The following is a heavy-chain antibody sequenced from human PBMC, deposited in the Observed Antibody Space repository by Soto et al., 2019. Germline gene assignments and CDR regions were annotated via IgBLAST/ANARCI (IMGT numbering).Heavy chain of an antibody. Sequence: PSETLSLTCTVSGGSVSSGSYYWSWIRQPPGKGLEWIGYIYYSGSTNYNPSLKSRVTISVDTSKNQFSLKLSSVTAADTAVYYCARGRSSTRKFDYWGQGTLVTSPQ. CDR3: ARGRSSTRKFDY. J-gene: IGHJ4*02. CDR1: GGSVSSGSYY. D-gene: IGHD2-2*01. V-gene: IGHV4-61*01. CDR2: IYYSGST.